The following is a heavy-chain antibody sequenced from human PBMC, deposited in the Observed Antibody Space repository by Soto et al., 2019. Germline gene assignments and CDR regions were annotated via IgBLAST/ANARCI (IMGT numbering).Heavy chain of an antibody. Sequence: PSETLSLTCTVSGGSVFSSSSYWGWIRRPPGKGLEWIGHIFYTGTTYSSPSLGSRVTMSLYTSKNDFSLRLSSLTAADTAVYYCASLGGLTEFSGPWYKFEHWCRGILVTVSS. V-gene: IGHV4-39*02. CDR1: GGSVFSSSSY. J-gene: IGHJ4*02. D-gene: IGHD1-1*01. CDR2: IFYTGTT. CDR3: ASLGGLTEFSGPWYKFEH.